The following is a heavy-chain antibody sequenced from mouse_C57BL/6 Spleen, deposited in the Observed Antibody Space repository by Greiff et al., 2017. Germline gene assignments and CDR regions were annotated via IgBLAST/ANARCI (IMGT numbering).Heavy chain of an antibody. CDR2: IDPSDSYT. CDR3: ARSISRFTACDFGY. D-gene: IGHD1-2*01. Sequence: QVQLQQSGAELVMPGASVKLSCKASGYTFTSYWMHWVKQRPGQGLEWIGEIDPSDSYTNYNQKFKGKSTFTVDKSSSTAYMQLSSLTSEDAAFYDCARSISRFTACDFGYWGQGATLTVSS. CDR1: GYTFTSYW. J-gene: IGHJ2*01. V-gene: IGHV1-69*01.